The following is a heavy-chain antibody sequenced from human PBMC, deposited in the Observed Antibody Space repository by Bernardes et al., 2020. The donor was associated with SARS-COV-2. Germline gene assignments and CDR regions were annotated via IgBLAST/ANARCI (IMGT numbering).Heavy chain of an antibody. CDR3: ARDPGRYDILTGYYDLIYFDY. CDR1: GCTFISYS. CDR2: ISSSSSYI. Sequence: SLRLSRAASGCTFISYSMNWVRQAPGQGLEWVSSISSSSSYIYYADSVKGRFTISRDNAKNSLYLQMNSLRAEDTAVYYCARDPGRYDILTGYYDLIYFDYWGQGTLVTVSS. D-gene: IGHD3-9*01. J-gene: IGHJ4*02. V-gene: IGHV3-21*01.